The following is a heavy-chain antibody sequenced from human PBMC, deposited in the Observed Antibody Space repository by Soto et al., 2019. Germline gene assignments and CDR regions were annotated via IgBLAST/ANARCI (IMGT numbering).Heavy chain of an antibody. CDR3: ARDGSRFVPGIAAAGFIDY. D-gene: IGHD6-13*01. CDR2: ISAYNGNT. V-gene: IGHV1-18*01. CDR1: GYTFTSYG. Sequence: ASVKVSCKASGYTFTSYGISWVRQAPGQGLEWMGWISAYNGNTNYAQKLQGRVTMTTDTSTSTAYMELRSLRSDDTAMYYCARDGSRFVPGIAAAGFIDYWGQGTLVTVSS. J-gene: IGHJ4*02.